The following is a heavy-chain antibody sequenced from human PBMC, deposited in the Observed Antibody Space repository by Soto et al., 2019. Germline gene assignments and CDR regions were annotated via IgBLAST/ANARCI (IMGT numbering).Heavy chain of an antibody. CDR1: GFTFSSYA. D-gene: IGHD1-26*01. CDR2: ISGSGGST. Sequence: EVQLLESGGGLVQPGGSLRLSCAASGFTFSSYAMSWVRQAPGKGLEWVSAISGSGGSTYYADSVKGRFTISRDNSKNTRYLQMNSLRAEDTAVYYCAKSQTPVGATLTRWGQGTLVTVSS. V-gene: IGHV3-23*01. J-gene: IGHJ4*02. CDR3: AKSQTPVGATLTR.